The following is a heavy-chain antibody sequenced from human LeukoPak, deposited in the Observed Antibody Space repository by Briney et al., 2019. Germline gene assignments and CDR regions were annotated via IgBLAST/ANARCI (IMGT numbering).Heavy chain of an antibody. J-gene: IGHJ4*02. CDR3: ARDQIGNFDY. Sequence: GGSLRLSCAASGFTFSSYAMSWVRQAPGKGLEWVSDINGSGGSTYYADSVKGRFTISRDNSKNTLYLQMNSLRAEDTAVYYCARDQIGNFDYWGQGTLVTVSS. CDR2: INGSGGST. V-gene: IGHV3-23*01. CDR1: GFTFSSYA. D-gene: IGHD2/OR15-2a*01.